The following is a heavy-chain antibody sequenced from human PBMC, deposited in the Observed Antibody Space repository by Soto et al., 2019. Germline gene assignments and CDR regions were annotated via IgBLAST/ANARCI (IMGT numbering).Heavy chain of an antibody. Sequence: QVRLVQSGAEVKKPGSSVKVSCKASGGTFSSYAISWVRQAPGQGLEWMGGIIPIFGTANYAQKFQGRVTITADESTSTAYMELISLRSEDTAVYYCARDVRRYCSSTSCPVYYYYYGMDVWGQGTTVTVSS. J-gene: IGHJ6*02. CDR1: GGTFSSYA. CDR2: IIPIFGTA. CDR3: ARDVRRYCSSTSCPVYYYYYGMDV. D-gene: IGHD2-2*01. V-gene: IGHV1-69*01.